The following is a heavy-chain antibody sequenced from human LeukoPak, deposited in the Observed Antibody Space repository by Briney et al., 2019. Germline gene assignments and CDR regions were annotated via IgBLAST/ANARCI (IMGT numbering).Heavy chain of an antibody. CDR2: IYTSGST. CDR3: ARVVTGEANWFDP. V-gene: IGHV4-61*02. J-gene: IGHJ5*02. CDR1: GGSISSGSYY. Sequence: TLSLTCTVSGGSISSGSYYWSWIRQPAGKGLEWIGRIYTSGSTNYNPSLKSRVTISVDTSKNQFSLKLSSVTAADTAVYYCARVVTGEANWFDPWGQGTPVTVSS. D-gene: IGHD5-18*01.